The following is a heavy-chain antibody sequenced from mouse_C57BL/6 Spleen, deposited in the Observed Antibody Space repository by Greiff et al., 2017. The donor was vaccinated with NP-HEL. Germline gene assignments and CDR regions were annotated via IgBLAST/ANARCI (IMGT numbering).Heavy chain of an antibody. CDR1: GYAFGSSW. D-gene: IGHD2-4*01. CDR2: IYPGDGDT. V-gene: IGHV1-82*01. Sequence: VQLQESGPELVKPGASVKISCKASGYAFGSSWMNWVKQRPGKGLEWIGRIYPGDGDTNYNGKFKGKATLTADKSSSTAYMQLSSLTSEDSAVYFCARSRDDYDGFAYWGQGTLVTVSA. J-gene: IGHJ3*01. CDR3: ARSRDDYDGFAY.